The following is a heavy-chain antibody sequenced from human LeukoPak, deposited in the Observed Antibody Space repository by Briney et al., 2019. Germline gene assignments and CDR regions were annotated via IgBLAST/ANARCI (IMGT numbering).Heavy chain of an antibody. CDR2: MNHSGST. Sequence: SEALSLTCAVYGGSFSGYYWSWIRQPPGQGREWMGGMNHSGSTNYNPTLKSRVTISVDTSKSQFSLKLSSVTAADTAVYYCARGRGTYYDILTGYYIGNYFDYWGQGSLVTVSS. J-gene: IGHJ4*02. D-gene: IGHD3-9*01. V-gene: IGHV4-34*01. CDR3: ARGRGTYYDILTGYYIGNYFDY. CDR1: GGSFSGYY.